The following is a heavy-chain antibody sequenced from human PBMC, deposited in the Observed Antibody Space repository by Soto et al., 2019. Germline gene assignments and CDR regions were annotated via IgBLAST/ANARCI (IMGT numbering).Heavy chain of an antibody. CDR1: GGSISSYY. D-gene: IGHD2-2*01. V-gene: IGHV4-59*01. Sequence: SETLSLTYTVSGGSISSYYWSWIRQPPGKGLEWIGYIYYSGSTNYNPSLKSRVTISVDTSKNQFSLKLSSVTAADTAVYYCARGVPDLGTVVPAAMFDYWGQGTLVTVSS. CDR2: IYYSGST. J-gene: IGHJ4*02. CDR3: ARGVPDLGTVVPAAMFDY.